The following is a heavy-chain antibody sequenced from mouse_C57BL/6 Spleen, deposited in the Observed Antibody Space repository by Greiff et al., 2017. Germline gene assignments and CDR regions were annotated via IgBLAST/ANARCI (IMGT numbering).Heavy chain of an antibody. Sequence: QVQLQQPGAELVRPGSSVKLSCKASGYTFTSYWMDWVKQRPGQGLEWIGNIYPSDSDTHYNPKFKDKATLPVDKSSSTAYKQLSSLTSEDSAVYYCAISYDYDGCDYWGQGTTLTVSS. D-gene: IGHD2-4*01. J-gene: IGHJ2*01. CDR1: GYTFTSYW. V-gene: IGHV1-61*01. CDR2: IYPSDSDT. CDR3: AISYDYDGCDY.